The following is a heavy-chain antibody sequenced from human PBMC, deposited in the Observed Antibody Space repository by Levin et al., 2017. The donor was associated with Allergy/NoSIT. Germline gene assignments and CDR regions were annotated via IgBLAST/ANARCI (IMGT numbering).Heavy chain of an antibody. V-gene: IGHV1-69*06. J-gene: IGHJ4*02. CDR3: ATKRRGDFYYGTLPFNY. CDR2: IIPIFGTT. Sequence: SVKVSCKASGGSFTNYGIDWVRQAPGQGLEWIGGIIPIFGTTDYAQKFQGRVTITADKSTGTAYMELSSLRSEDTAVYYCATKRRGDFYYGTLPFNYWGQGTLVTVSS. D-gene: IGHD2-21*01. CDR1: GGSFTNYG.